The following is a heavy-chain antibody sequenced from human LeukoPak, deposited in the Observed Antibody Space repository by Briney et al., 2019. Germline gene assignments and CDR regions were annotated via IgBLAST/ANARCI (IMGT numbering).Heavy chain of an antibody. J-gene: IGHJ4*02. CDR3: ASAITVTTDY. V-gene: IGHV4-4*02. CDR1: GGSISSSNW. D-gene: IGHD4-17*01. Sequence: SETLSLTCAVSGGSISSSNWWSWVRQPPGKGLEWIGEIYHSGSTYYNPSLKSRLTISLDTSKNQFSLRLSSVTAADTAVYYCASAITVTTDYWGQGTLVTVSS. CDR2: IYHSGST.